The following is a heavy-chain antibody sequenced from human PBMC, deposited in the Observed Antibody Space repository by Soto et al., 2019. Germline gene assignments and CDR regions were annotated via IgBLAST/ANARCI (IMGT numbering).Heavy chain of an antibody. J-gene: IGHJ1*01. V-gene: IGHV3-9*01. Sequence: PGGSLRLSCAASGFTFDDYAMHWVRQVPGKGLEWVSGINWNSGSIGYGDSVKGRFAISRDNAKNSLHLQMNSLSAEDTALYYSVKAERLKSYSGHFRNWGQGTLVTVSS. CDR1: GFTFDDYA. CDR3: VKAERLKSYSGHFRN. D-gene: IGHD1-26*01. CDR2: INWNSGSI.